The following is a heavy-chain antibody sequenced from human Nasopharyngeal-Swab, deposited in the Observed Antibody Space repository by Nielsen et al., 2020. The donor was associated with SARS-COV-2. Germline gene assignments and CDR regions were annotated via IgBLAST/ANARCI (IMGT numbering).Heavy chain of an antibody. J-gene: IGHJ4*02. CDR1: GFTFSSYA. CDR2: ISGSGGST. V-gene: IGHV3-23*01. D-gene: IGHD3-22*01. CDR3: ARAHVSMIAGGPFDY. Sequence: GGSLRLSCAASGFTFSSYAMSWVRQAPGKGLEWVSAISGSGGSTYYADSVKGRFTISRDNSKNTLYLQMNSLRAEDTAVYYCARAHVSMIAGGPFDYWGQGTLVTVSS.